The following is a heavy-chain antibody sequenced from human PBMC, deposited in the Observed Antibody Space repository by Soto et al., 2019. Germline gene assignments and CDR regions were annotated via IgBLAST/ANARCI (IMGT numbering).Heavy chain of an antibody. Sequence: QVQLVQSGAEVKKPGSSVKVSCKASAGTFSSYAISWVRQAPGQGLEWMGGIIPIFGTANYAQKFQGRVRITADESTSTAYMELSSLRSEDTAVYYCARLPSSGPFDRGVFDYWGQGTLVTVSS. D-gene: IGHD3-22*01. V-gene: IGHV1-69*01. CDR2: IIPIFGTA. J-gene: IGHJ4*02. CDR3: ARLPSSGPFDRGVFDY. CDR1: AGTFSSYA.